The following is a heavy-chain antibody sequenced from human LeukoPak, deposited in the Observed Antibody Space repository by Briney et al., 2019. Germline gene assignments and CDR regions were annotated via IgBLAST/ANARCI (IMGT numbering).Heavy chain of an antibody. CDR3: ARDSGRNYYYYMDV. Sequence: GGSLRLSCGTSGFTFSSYAMSWVRQAPGKGLEWVSSVTGSGGTTYYADSVKGRFTISRDHSKNTLYLQMNSLRAEDTAVYYCARDSGRNYYYYMDVWGKGTTVTVSS. D-gene: IGHD5-12*01. CDR1: GFTFSSYA. CDR2: VTGSGGTT. J-gene: IGHJ6*03. V-gene: IGHV3-23*01.